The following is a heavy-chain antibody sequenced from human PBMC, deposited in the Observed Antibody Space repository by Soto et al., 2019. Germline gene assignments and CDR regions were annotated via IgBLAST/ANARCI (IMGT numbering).Heavy chain of an antibody. D-gene: IGHD1-26*01. Sequence: GASVKVSCKASGYTFTSYYMHWVRHAPGQGLEWMGIINPSGGSTSYAQKFQGRVTMTRDTSTSTVYMELSSLRSEDTAVYYCARDSSSGSYLVYFDYWGQGTLVTVSS. CDR1: GYTFTSYY. V-gene: IGHV1-46*01. CDR2: INPSGGST. J-gene: IGHJ4*02. CDR3: ARDSSSGSYLVYFDY.